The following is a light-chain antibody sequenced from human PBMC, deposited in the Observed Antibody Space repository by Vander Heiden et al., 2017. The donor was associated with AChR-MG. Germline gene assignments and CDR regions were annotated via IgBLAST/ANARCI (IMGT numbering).Light chain of an antibody. V-gene: IGKV1-8*01. Sequence: AIRITQSSYPTSASTGDSVTITCRASQGISSYLAWYQQKPGKAPKLLIYAASTLQSGVPSRFSGSGSGTDFTLTISCLQSEDFATYYCLQYYSYPRTFGQGTKVEIK. CDR2: AAS. CDR3: LQYYSYPRT. CDR1: QGISSY. J-gene: IGKJ1*01.